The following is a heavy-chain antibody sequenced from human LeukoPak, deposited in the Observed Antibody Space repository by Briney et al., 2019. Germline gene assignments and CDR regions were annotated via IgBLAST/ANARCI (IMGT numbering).Heavy chain of an antibody. J-gene: IGHJ4*02. V-gene: IGHV3-33*01. CDR2: IWYDGGNK. CDR3: ARGYYYHTSGYWGIDY. CDR1: GFTFSESG. Sequence: GGSLRLCCAASGFTFSESGMHRVRQAPGKGLGWVALIWYDGGNKYYADSVKGRYTISRDNSKNTLYLQMDSLRAEDTAVYYCARGYYYHTSGYWGIDYWGQGTLVTVSS. D-gene: IGHD3-22*01.